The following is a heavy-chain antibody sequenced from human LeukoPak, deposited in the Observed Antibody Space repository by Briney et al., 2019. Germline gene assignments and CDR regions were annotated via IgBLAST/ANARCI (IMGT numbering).Heavy chain of an antibody. CDR2: IIPILGIA. D-gene: IGHD6-19*01. CDR1: GGTFSSYA. J-gene: IGHJ4*02. CDR3: ASGGSPVAGTDY. V-gene: IGHV1-69*04. Sequence: GASVKVSCKASGGTFSSYAISWVRQAPGQGLEWMGRIIPILGIANYAQKFQGRVTITADKSTSTAYMELSSLRSEDTAVYYCASGGSPVAGTDYWGQGTLVTVSS.